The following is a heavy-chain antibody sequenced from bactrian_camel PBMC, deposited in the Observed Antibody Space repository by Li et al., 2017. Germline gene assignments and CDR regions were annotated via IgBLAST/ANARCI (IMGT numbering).Heavy chain of an antibody. CDR1: TYTIGPYC. Sequence: HVQLVESGGASVQAGGSLRLSCSSSTYTIGPYCVGWFRQAPGKEREGVATINSLNTTFYGDSVKGRFTVSKDTAKNTLYLQMTNLRPEDTAMYYCAATMGDYALGVSLSPGKCEETDFGWWGQGTQVTVS. V-gene: IGHV3S55*01. CDR2: INSLNTT. J-gene: IGHJ6*01. D-gene: IGHD5*01. CDR3: AATMGDYALGVSLSPGKCEETDFGW.